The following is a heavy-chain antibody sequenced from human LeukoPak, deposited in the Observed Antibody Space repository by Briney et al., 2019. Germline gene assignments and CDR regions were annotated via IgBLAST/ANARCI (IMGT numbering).Heavy chain of an antibody. J-gene: IGHJ4*02. CDR3: ARDRLAAAGSGG. CDR2: INPNSGGT. V-gene: IGHV1-2*02. Sequence: ASVKVSCKASGYTFTGYNIHWVRQAPGQGREWMGWINPNSGGTNYAQKFQGRVTMTRDTTINTAYMEVSRLRSDDTAVYYCARDRLAAAGSGGWGQGTLVTVFS. CDR1: GYTFTGYN. D-gene: IGHD6-13*01.